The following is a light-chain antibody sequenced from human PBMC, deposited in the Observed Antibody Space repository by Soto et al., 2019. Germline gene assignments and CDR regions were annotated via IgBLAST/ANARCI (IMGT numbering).Light chain of an antibody. CDR1: QSISSW. Sequence: DIPMTQSPSTLSASVGDRVTITCRASQSISSWLAWYQQKPGKAPKLLIYKASSLESGVPSRFSGSGSGTEFTVTISSLQPDDFATYYCQQYNSYSPYTFGQGTKLEIK. J-gene: IGKJ2*01. V-gene: IGKV1-5*03. CDR3: QQYNSYSPYT. CDR2: KAS.